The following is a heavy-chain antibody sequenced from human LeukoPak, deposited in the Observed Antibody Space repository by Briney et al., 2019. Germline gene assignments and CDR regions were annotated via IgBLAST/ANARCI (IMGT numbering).Heavy chain of an antibody. V-gene: IGHV3-13*01. J-gene: IGHJ5*02. CDR2: IGTAGDT. CDR1: GFTFSSYD. CDR3: AKDSRITMIVVVYNWFDP. Sequence: GGSLRLSCAASGFTFSSYDMHWVRQATGKGLEWVSAIGTAGDTYYPGSVKGRFTISRDNSKNTLYLQMNSLRAEDTAVYYCAKDSRITMIVVVYNWFDPWGQGTLVTVSS. D-gene: IGHD3-22*01.